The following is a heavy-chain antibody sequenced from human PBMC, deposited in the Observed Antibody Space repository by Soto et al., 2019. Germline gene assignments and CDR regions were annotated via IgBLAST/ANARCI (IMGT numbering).Heavy chain of an antibody. Sequence: PGGSLRLSCAASGFTFSSYAMHWVRQAPGKGLEYVSAISSNGGSTYYANSVKGRFTISRDNSKNTLYLQMGSLRAEDMAVYYCARGGWELTIDYWGQGTLVTVSS. J-gene: IGHJ4*02. CDR3: ARGGWELTIDY. D-gene: IGHD1-26*01. CDR2: ISSNGGST. V-gene: IGHV3-64*01. CDR1: GFTFSSYA.